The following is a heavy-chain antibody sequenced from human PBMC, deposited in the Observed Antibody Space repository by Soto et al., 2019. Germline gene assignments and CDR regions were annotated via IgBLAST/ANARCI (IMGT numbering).Heavy chain of an antibody. Sequence: SGPTLVNPTQTLTLTCTFSGFSLSTSGVGVGWIRQPPGKALEWLALIYWNDDKRYSPSLKSRLTITKDTSKNQVVLTMTNMDPVDTATYYCAHRRSRRDGYNRLFDYWGQGTLVTVSS. CDR1: GFSLSTSGVG. CDR3: AHRRSRRDGYNRLFDY. CDR2: IYWNDDK. V-gene: IGHV2-5*01. D-gene: IGHD5-12*01. J-gene: IGHJ4*02.